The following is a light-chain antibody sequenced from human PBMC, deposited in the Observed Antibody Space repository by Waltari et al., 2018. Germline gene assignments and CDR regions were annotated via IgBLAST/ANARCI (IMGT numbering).Light chain of an antibody. Sequence: QSVLTQPPSASGTLGQRVTMSCSGSSSNIGKHTVNWYQQLPGTAPKLLNYGIDQRRSVVPDRFSGSKSGTSASLAIRGLQSEEEAGYYGATWDDSLKGWVFGGGTKLTVL. V-gene: IGLV1-44*01. CDR2: GID. CDR3: ATWDDSLKGWV. J-gene: IGLJ3*02. CDR1: SSNIGKHT.